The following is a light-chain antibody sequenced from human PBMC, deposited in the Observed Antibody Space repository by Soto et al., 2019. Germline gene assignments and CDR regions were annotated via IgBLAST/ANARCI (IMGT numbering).Light chain of an antibody. CDR3: CSYAGSSTYV. CDR2: EVS. CDR1: SSDVDFFDS. V-gene: IGLV2-11*01. Sequence: QSVLTQPRSVSGSPGQSVTISCTGSSSDVDFFDSVSWYQHHPGKAPKLMIFEVSERPSGVPDRFSGSKSGNTASLTISGLQAEDEADYFCCSYAGSSTYVFGAGTKVTVL. J-gene: IGLJ1*01.